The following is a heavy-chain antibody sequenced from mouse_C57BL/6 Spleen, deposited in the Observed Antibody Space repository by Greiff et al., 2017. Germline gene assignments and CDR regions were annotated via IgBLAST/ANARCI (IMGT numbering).Heavy chain of an antibody. CDR1: GFTFSDYG. J-gene: IGHJ2*01. CDR2: ISSGSSTI. Sequence: EVKLMESGGGLVKPGGSLKLSCAASGFTFSDYGMHWVRQAPEKGLEWVAYISSGSSTIYYADTVKGRFTISRDNAKNTLFLQMTSLRSEDTAMYYCARPHYYGSSWGYYFDYWGQGTTLTVSS. D-gene: IGHD1-1*01. CDR3: ARPHYYGSSWGYYFDY. V-gene: IGHV5-17*01.